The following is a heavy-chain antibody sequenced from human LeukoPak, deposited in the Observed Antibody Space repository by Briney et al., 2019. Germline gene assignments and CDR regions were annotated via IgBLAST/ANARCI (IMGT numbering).Heavy chain of an antibody. J-gene: IGHJ4*02. V-gene: IGHV4-59*01. D-gene: IGHD5-18*01. CDR1: GGSISSYY. CDR3: AGGYSYGYDPFDY. Sequence: KPSETLSLTCTVSGGSISSYYWSCLRQPPGKGREWMGYIYYSGSTHSNPSLKSRVSISVGTSKTKFSLKLSSVTAVDTAVYYCAGGYSYGYDPFDYWGQGPLVTVSS. CDR2: IYYSGST.